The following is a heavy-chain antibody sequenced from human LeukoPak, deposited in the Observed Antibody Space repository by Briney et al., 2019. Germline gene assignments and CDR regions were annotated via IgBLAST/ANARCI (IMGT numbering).Heavy chain of an antibody. CDR2: INTVNGHT. Sequence: ASVKVSCKTSGYNFISHPIHWVRQAPGQSLEWMGWINTVNGHTRYSQEFQDRVTITGDTSASTAYMEFRSLRSEDTAVYFCANWAGTPADDFSGPLDYWGQGTLVTVSS. J-gene: IGHJ4*02. D-gene: IGHD3/OR15-3a*01. CDR1: GYNFISHP. CDR3: ANWAGTPADDFSGPLDY. V-gene: IGHV1-3*04.